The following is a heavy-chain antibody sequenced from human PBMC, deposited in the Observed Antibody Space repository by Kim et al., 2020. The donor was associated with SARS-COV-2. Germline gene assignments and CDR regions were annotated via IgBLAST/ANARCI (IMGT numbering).Heavy chain of an antibody. CDR3: ARGNVVVGATIYCYFDL. CDR1: GGSFSGYY. D-gene: IGHD1-26*01. CDR2: INHSGST. Sequence: SETLSLTCAVYGGSFSGYYWSWIRQPPGKGLEWIGEINHSGSTNYNPSLKSRVTISVDTSKNQFSLKLSSVTAADTAVYYCARGNVVVGATIYCYFDLWG. J-gene: IGHJ2*01. V-gene: IGHV4-34*01.